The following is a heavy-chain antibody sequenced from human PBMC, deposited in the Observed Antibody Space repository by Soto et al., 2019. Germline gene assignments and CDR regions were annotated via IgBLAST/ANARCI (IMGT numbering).Heavy chain of an antibody. V-gene: IGHV3-33*05. Sequence: QVQLVESGGGVVQPGTSLRLSCVGSGFTFRSYVIHWVRQAPGKGLEWVALTSYDGSNNFYGDSVKGRFTISRHNARNTVELPMDSLTFADTALYYYARWGTTGGLDVWGQGTLVSVSS. CDR1: GFTFRSYV. D-gene: IGHD3-16*01. J-gene: IGHJ4*02. CDR3: ARWGTTGGLDV. CDR2: TSYDGSNN.